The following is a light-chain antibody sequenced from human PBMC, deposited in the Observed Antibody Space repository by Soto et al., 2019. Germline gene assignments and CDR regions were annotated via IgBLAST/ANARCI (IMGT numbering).Light chain of an antibody. J-gene: IGLJ2*01. CDR1: SSDVGGYNY. V-gene: IGLV2-14*01. CDR2: DVS. Sequence: QSVLTQPASVSGSPGQSITISCTGTSSDVGGYNYVSWYQQHPGKAPKLMIYDVSNRPSGVSNRFSGSKSGNTASLTISGLQAEDGADYYCSSFTSRYPLVFGGGTKLPVL. CDR3: SSFTSRYPLV.